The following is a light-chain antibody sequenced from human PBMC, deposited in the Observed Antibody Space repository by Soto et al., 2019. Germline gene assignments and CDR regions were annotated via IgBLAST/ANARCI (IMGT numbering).Light chain of an antibody. J-gene: IGKJ1*01. CDR1: QGIRND. CDR2: AAS. CDR3: LQDYNYPWT. Sequence: IHMTQSPSSLSASVGYRVTITCRASQGIRNDLGWYQQKQGKAPKLLIYAASSLQSGVPSRFSGSGYGTDFNLTISSLQPEDFATYYCLQDYNYPWTFGQGTKVDIK. V-gene: IGKV1-6*01.